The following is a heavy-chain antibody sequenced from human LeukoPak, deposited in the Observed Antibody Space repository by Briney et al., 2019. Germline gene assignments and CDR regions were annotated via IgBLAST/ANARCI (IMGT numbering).Heavy chain of an antibody. Sequence: SETLFLTFTGPGGSISSYYWSWIRQPPRKGPGWDGDIYYSGSTNYNPSLKSRVTISVDTSKNQFSLKLSSVTAADTAVYYCARHDGSSWYGGGWFDPWGQGTLVTVSS. J-gene: IGHJ5*02. CDR2: IYYSGST. CDR3: ARHDGSSWYGGGWFDP. V-gene: IGHV4-59*08. D-gene: IGHD6-13*01. CDR1: GGSISSYY.